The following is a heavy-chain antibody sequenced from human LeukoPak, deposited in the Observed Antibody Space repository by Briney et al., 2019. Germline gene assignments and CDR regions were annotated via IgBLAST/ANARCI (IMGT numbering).Heavy chain of an antibody. J-gene: IGHJ4*02. V-gene: IGHV4-59*08. Sequence: PSETLSLTCTVSGGSISSYYWSWIRQPPGKGLEWIGYIYYSGSTNYNPSLKSRVTISVDTSKNQFSLKLSSVTAADTAVYYFARHPWHSYFDYGGKGTLVTVPS. CDR2: IYYSGST. CDR3: ARHPWHSYFDY. CDR1: GGSISSYY. D-gene: IGHD5-24*01.